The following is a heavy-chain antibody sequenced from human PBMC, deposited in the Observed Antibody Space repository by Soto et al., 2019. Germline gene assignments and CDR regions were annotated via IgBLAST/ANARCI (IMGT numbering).Heavy chain of an antibody. CDR3: ARRLTKTVSALGY. D-gene: IGHD2-8*01. Sequence: GGSLRLSCSASGFTFTSFAIHWVRQAPGKGLEWVAVISENGVNKYPAGSVRGRFVISRDNSKNTVELEMNSLRPEDTAIYFCARRLTKTVSALGYWGQGTLVTVSS. CDR1: GFTFTSFA. CDR2: ISENGVNK. V-gene: IGHV3-30*09. J-gene: IGHJ4*02.